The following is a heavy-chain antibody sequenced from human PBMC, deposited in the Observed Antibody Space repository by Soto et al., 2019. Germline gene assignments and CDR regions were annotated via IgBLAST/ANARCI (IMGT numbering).Heavy chain of an antibody. Sequence: GGSLRLSCAASGFTFTNYYMSWVRQAQGKGLEWVANVNEDGSERYYVDSVKGRFTVSRDNAKNSLYLQMNSLRAEDTAVYYCARVDFDWFHWFDPWGQGTLVTVSS. CDR3: ARVDFDWFHWFDP. D-gene: IGHD3-9*01. CDR2: VNEDGSER. V-gene: IGHV3-7*01. CDR1: GFTFTNYY. J-gene: IGHJ5*02.